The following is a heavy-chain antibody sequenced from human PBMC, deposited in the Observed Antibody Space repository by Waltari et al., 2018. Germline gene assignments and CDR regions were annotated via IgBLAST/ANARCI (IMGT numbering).Heavy chain of an antibody. CDR3: AREPQAGYSSGWYYFDY. J-gene: IGHJ4*02. Sequence: EVQLVESGGGLVQPGGSLRLSCTASGFTFSTYEMNWVRQAPGKGLEWVSYISGSGRTRYFADSVKGRFTISRDNAKNSLYLQMNSLRAEDTAVYYCAREPQAGYSSGWYYFDYWGQGTLVTVSS. CDR1: GFTFSTYE. D-gene: IGHD6-19*01. V-gene: IGHV3-48*03. CDR2: ISGSGRTR.